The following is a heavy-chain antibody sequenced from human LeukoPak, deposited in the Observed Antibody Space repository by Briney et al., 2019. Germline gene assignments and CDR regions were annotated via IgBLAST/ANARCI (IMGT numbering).Heavy chain of an antibody. CDR1: GGSFSGYY. Sequence: SETLSLTCAVYGGSFSGYYWSWIRQPPGKRLEWIGEINHSGSTNYNPSLKSRVTISVDTSKNQFSLKLSSVTAADTAVYYCARGGPFHYYGSGSYYKKPVGFGYWGQGTLVTVSS. J-gene: IGHJ4*02. CDR3: ARGGPFHYYGSGSYYKKPVGFGY. CDR2: INHSGST. V-gene: IGHV4-34*01. D-gene: IGHD3-10*01.